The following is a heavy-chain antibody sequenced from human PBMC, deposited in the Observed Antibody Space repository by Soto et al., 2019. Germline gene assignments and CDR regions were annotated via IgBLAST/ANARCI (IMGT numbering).Heavy chain of an antibody. CDR1: RFTFSSYG. CDR2: ISGSGGST. J-gene: IGHJ4*02. D-gene: IGHD1-26*01. Sequence: GGSLRLSCAASRFTFSSYGISWVRQAPGKGLEWVSSISGSGGSTYYADSVKGRFTISRDNSKNTLYLQMNSLRAEDTAVYYCAKASAPGGTYFPLWFWGQGTLVTVSS. V-gene: IGHV3-23*01. CDR3: AKASAPGGTYFPLWF.